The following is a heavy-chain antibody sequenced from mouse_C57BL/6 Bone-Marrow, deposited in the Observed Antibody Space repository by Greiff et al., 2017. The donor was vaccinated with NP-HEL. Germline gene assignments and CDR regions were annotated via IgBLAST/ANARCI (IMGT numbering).Heavy chain of an antibody. V-gene: IGHV1-59*01. CDR3: ARRFAY. J-gene: IGHJ3*01. CDR2: IDPSDSYT. CDR1: GYAFTNYL. Sequence: VQLQQSGAELVRPGTSVKVSCKASGYAFTNYLIEWVKQRPGQGLEWIGVIDPSDSYTNYNQKFKGKATLTVDTSSSTAYMQLSSLTSEDSAVYYCARRFAYWGQGTLVTVSA.